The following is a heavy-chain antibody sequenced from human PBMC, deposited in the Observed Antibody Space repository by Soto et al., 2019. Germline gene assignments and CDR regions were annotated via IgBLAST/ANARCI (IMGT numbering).Heavy chain of an antibody. CDR2: ISGGGGST. V-gene: IGHV3-23*01. D-gene: IGHD2-2*01. CDR3: AKETWVDFSSTSCSGGGLLRALAY. Sequence: GWSLRLCCAAFGFSLSISVITWSRQAPGKGLEWVSGISGGGGSTYYADSVKGRFTISRHNSKNTLYLQMNSLRAEDTAVYYCAKETWVDFSSTSCSGGGLLRALAYWGQGSLVTVTS. CDR1: GFSLSISV. J-gene: IGHJ4*02.